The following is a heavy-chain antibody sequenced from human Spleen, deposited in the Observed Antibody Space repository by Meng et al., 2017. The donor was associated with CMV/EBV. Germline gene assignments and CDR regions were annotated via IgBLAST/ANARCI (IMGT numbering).Heavy chain of an antibody. J-gene: IGHJ4*02. CDR1: SISSSSYY. D-gene: IGHD4-23*01. CDR2: IYYSGNT. Sequence: SISSSSYYLGWIRQPPGKGLEWIGSIYYSGNTYYNPSLKSRVTISVDTSKNQFSLKLSSVTAADTAVYYCASVNQLSMVVTPKPADYWGQGTLVTVSS. V-gene: IGHV4-39*01. CDR3: ASVNQLSMVVTPKPADY.